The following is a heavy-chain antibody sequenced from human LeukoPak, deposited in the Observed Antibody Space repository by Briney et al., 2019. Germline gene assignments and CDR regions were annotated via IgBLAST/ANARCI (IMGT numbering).Heavy chain of an antibody. V-gene: IGHV4-61*02. CDR2: ISTDGST. CDR3: ARGVYYDILTGYDFGPRSRSWFDP. D-gene: IGHD3-9*01. J-gene: IGHJ5*02. CDR1: GDSISSGAYY. Sequence: SETLSLTCTVSGDSISSGAYYWSWNRQPAGKGLEWIGRISTDGSTNYNPSLNSRVTMSVDTSKNQFSLKLSSVTAADTAVYYCARGVYYDILTGYDFGPRSRSWFDPWGQGTLVTVSS.